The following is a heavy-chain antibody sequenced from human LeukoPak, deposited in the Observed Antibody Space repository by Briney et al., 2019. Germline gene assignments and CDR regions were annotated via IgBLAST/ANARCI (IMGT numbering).Heavy chain of an antibody. D-gene: IGHD2-2*01. CDR2: IYYSGST. Sequence: SETLSLTCTVSGGSISSSSYYWGWIRQPPGKGLEWIGSIYYSGSTYYNPSLKSRVTISVDTSKNQFSLKLSSVTAADTAVYYCASYCSSTSCYLYFDYWGQGTLVTVSS. V-gene: IGHV4-39*07. CDR3: ASYCSSTSCYLYFDY. CDR1: GGSISSSSYY. J-gene: IGHJ4*02.